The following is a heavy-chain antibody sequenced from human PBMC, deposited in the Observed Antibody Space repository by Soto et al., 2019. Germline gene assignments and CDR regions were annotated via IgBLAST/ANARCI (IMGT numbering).Heavy chain of an antibody. J-gene: IGHJ5*02. CDR2: IYYSRTT. Sequence: PSETLSLTCTVSGGSISSGDYYWSWIRQPPGKGLEWIGYIYYSRTTYYNPSLKSRVTISEDTSKNQFSLKLSSVTAADPAVYYCARDSYGRFDPWGQGTLVTVSS. CDR3: ARDSYGRFDP. V-gene: IGHV4-30-4*01. D-gene: IGHD4-17*01. CDR1: GGSISSGDYY.